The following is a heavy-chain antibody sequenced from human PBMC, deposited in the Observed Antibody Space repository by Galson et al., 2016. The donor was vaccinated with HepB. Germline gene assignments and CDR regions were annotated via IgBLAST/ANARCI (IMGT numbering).Heavy chain of an antibody. CDR2: ISSNGDST. Sequence: SLRLSCAASGFTFKSYPMSWVRQAPGKGLEWVAGISSNGDSTHYADSVTGRFTISRDISRRVLYQKINSLRAEDTAVYYCTRNVWGYFDSYYSDLWGQGTLVIVSS. J-gene: IGHJ4*02. CDR1: GFTFKSYP. D-gene: IGHD3-9*01. V-gene: IGHV3-23*01. CDR3: TRNVWGYFDSYYSDL.